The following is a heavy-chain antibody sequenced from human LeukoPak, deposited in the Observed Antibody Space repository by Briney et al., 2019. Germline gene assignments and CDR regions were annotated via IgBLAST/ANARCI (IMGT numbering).Heavy chain of an antibody. V-gene: IGHV3-48*01. D-gene: IGHD5-18*01. CDR2: ISSSSSTI. CDR3: ARVLRGYTYGSSDY. CDR1: EFTLSTYS. Sequence: GSLRLSCAASEFTLSTYSMNRVRHAPGKGLERVSYISSSSSTIYYADSVKGRFTISRDNAKNSLYLQMNSLRAEDTAVYYCARVLRGYTYGSSDYWGQGTLVTVSS. J-gene: IGHJ4*02.